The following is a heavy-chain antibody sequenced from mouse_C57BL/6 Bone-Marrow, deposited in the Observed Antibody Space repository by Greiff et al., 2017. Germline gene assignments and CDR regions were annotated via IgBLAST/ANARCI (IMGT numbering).Heavy chain of an antibody. Sequence: EVKLVESGGDLVKPGGSLKLSCAASGFTFSSYGMSWVRQTPDKRLAWVATISSGGSYTYYPDSVKGRFTISRDNAKNTLYLQMSSVKSEDTAMFYGERLGYDNEAMDYWGQGTSVTVSS. CDR1: GFTFSSYG. CDR3: ERLGYDNEAMDY. V-gene: IGHV5-6*01. CDR2: ISSGGSYT. D-gene: IGHD2-14*01. J-gene: IGHJ4*01.